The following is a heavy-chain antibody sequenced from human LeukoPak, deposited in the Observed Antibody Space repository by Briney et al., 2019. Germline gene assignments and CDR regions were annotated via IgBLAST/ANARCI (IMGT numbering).Heavy chain of an antibody. CDR1: GGSISSSSYY. D-gene: IGHD2-2*01. J-gene: IGHJ4*02. V-gene: IGHV4-39*01. CDR3: AVVPALTATLDY. Sequence: SSETLSLTCTVSGGSISSSSYYWGWIRQPPGKGLEWIGSIYYSGSTYYNPSLKSRVTISVDTSKNQFSLKLSSVTAADTAVYYCAVVPALTATLDYWGQGTLVTVSS. CDR2: IYYSGST.